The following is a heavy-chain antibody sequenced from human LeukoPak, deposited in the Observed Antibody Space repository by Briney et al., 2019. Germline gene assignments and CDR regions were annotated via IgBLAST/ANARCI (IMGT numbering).Heavy chain of an antibody. Sequence: ASVKVSCKASGYTFTSYGISWVRQAPGQGLEWMGWISAYNGNTNYAQKLQGRVTMTTDTSTSTAYMELRSPRSDDTAVYYCARESVGATLVDYWGQGTLVTVSS. CDR3: ARESVGATLVDY. CDR2: ISAYNGNT. J-gene: IGHJ4*02. V-gene: IGHV1-18*01. CDR1: GYTFTSYG. D-gene: IGHD1-26*01.